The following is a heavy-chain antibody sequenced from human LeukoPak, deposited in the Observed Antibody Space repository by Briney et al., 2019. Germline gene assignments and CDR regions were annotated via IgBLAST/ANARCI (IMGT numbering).Heavy chain of an antibody. J-gene: IGHJ4*02. CDR1: GGSIRSTSYY. Sequence: PSETLSLTCTVSGGSIRSTSYYWGWIRQSPGKRLEWIGSIYYSGSTFYNPSLKSRVTISADTSKNQFSLKLSSVTAADTAVYYCARDTGIAGPDYWGQGTLVTVSS. V-gene: IGHV4-39*02. CDR2: IYYSGST. D-gene: IGHD6-13*01. CDR3: ARDTGIAGPDY.